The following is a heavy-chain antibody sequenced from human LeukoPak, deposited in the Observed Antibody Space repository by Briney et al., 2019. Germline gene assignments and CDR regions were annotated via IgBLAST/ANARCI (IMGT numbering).Heavy chain of an antibody. CDR1: GYNFSSFG. CDR3: ARDGYRLSGYFYYMDV. D-gene: IGHD2-2*03. Sequence: GASVKVSCKASGYNFSSFGITWVRQAPGQGLEWMGWINTHNGDTNYAQKLQGRVTMTTDTSTSTAYMELRSLRSDDTAVYYCARDGYRLSGYFYYMDVWGKGTTVTVSS. CDR2: INTHNGDT. J-gene: IGHJ6*03. V-gene: IGHV1-18*01.